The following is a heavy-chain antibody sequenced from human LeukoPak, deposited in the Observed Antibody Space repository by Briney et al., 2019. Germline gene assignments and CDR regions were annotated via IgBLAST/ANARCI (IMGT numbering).Heavy chain of an antibody. CDR2: INAGNGNT. CDR1: GYTFTSYA. J-gene: IGHJ4*02. D-gene: IGHD3-22*01. Sequence: ASVKVSCKASGYTFTSYAMHWVRQAPGQRLEWMGWINAGNGNTKYSQKFQGRVTITRDTSASTAYMELSSLRSEDTAVYYCAGVRGGYYPYYFDYWGQGTLVTVSS. CDR3: AGVRGGYYPYYFDY. V-gene: IGHV1-3*01.